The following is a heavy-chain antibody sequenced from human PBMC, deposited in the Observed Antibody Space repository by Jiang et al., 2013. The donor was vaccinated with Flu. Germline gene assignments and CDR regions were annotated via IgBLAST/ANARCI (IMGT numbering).Heavy chain of an antibody. V-gene: IGHV4-38-2*02. Sequence: GLVKPSETLSLTCTVSGYSISSGYYWGWIRQPPGKGLEWIGSIYHSGSTYYNPSLKSRVTISVDTSKNQFSLKLSSVTAADTAIYYCATSGYCSGGSCFGKVYWGQGSLVTVSS. D-gene: IGHD2-15*01. J-gene: IGHJ4*02. CDR1: GYSISSGYY. CDR3: ATSGYCSGGSCFGKVY. CDR2: IYHSGST.